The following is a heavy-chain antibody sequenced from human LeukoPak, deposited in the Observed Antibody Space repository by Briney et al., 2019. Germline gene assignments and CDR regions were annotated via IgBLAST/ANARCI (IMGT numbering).Heavy chain of an antibody. J-gene: IGHJ4*02. V-gene: IGHV3-11*01. Sequence: GGSLRLSCAAPGFTFSDYYMSWLRQAPGKGLEWVSYISTSGSAIYYADSVKGRFTISRDNAKNSLYLQMNSLRAEDTAVYYCARRVSVGEPYDYWGQGTLVTVSS. CDR2: ISTSGSAI. D-gene: IGHD3-16*01. CDR1: GFTFSDYY. CDR3: ARRVSVGEPYDY.